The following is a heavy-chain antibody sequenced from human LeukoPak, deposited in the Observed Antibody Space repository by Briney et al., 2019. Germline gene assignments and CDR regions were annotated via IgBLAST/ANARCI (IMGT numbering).Heavy chain of an antibody. J-gene: IGHJ4*02. CDR2: IDSDGGST. D-gene: IGHD4-17*01. Sequence: GGSLRLSCAASGFTFSNYWMHWVRQAPGKGLVWVSRIDSDGGSTSYADSVKGRFTISRDNSKNTLYLQMNSLRAEDTAVYYCAKDNGDFLIDCWGQGTLVTVSS. CDR3: AKDNGDFLIDC. V-gene: IGHV3-74*01. CDR1: GFTFSNYW.